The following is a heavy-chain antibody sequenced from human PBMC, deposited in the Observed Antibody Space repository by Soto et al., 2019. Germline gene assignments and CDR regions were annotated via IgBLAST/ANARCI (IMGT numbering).Heavy chain of an antibody. CDR2: ISPGGGTT. V-gene: IGHV1-46*03. Sequence: VQLVQSGAEVKKPGASVKISCKASGYTFTTNVIHWIRQAPGQGLEWVGIISPGGGTTVYAQKFQGRVTMSRDTSTSTVYMELRNLRSEATAAFYCARAHYDSDAFDFWGQGTMVIVSS. J-gene: IGHJ3*01. CDR1: GYTFTTNV. D-gene: IGHD3-22*01. CDR3: ARAHYDSDAFDF.